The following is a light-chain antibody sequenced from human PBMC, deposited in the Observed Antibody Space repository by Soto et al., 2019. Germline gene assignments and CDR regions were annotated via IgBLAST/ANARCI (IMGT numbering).Light chain of an antibody. CDR2: AAS. V-gene: IGKV1-27*01. Sequence: DIEMTQSPSSLSASVGDRVTITCRASQSISNYLAWYQQKPGKVPMLLIYAASTLQSGVPSRFSGSGSGTDFTLTISRLQPEDVAIYYCQQYNSAPQTFGPGTKVDIK. J-gene: IGKJ3*01. CDR3: QQYNSAPQT. CDR1: QSISNY.